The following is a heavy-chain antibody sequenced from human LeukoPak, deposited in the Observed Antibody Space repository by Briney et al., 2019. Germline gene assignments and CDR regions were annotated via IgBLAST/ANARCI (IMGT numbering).Heavy chain of an antibody. CDR1: GYSFTRYW. CDR2: IYPGDSDT. J-gene: IGHJ6*03. D-gene: IGHD2-2*01. CDR3: ARHAFASYCSSTSCSYYYYYYMDV. V-gene: IGHV5-51*01. Sequence: GGTLSLSCKGSGYSFTRYWIGWVRQRPGKGLEWMVVIYPGDSDTRYSPSFQGQVTISAAKSISTDYLQWSSLKAPDTAMYYCARHAFASYCSSTSCSYYYYYYMDVWGKGTTVTVSS.